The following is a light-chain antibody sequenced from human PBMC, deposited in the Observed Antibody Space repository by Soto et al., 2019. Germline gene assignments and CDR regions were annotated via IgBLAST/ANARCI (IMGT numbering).Light chain of an antibody. Sequence: DIKMTQSPSYLSASVGDRVTITCRASQSIGKHLNWYQQKPGKAPKFLIYAASSLQSGVPSRFSGSGSGTDFTLTVNSLQPEDFAIYYCQQSYSSPITFGQGTRLEIK. J-gene: IGKJ5*01. CDR3: QQSYSSPIT. CDR1: QSIGKH. V-gene: IGKV1-39*01. CDR2: AAS.